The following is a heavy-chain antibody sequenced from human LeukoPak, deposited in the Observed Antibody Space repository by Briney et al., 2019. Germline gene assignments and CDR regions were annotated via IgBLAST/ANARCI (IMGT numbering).Heavy chain of an antibody. CDR3: ARAGRWLQFDAFDI. CDR1: GYTFTSYA. Sequence: ASVKVSCKASGYTFTSYAMNWVRQATGQGLEWMGWMNPNSGNTGYAQKFQGRVTITRNTSISTAYMELSSLRSEDTAVYYCARAGRWLQFDAFDIWGQGTMVTVSS. D-gene: IGHD5-24*01. J-gene: IGHJ3*02. V-gene: IGHV1-8*03. CDR2: MNPNSGNT.